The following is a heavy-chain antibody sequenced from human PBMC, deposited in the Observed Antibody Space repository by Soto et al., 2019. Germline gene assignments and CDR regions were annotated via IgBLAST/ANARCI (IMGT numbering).Heavy chain of an antibody. CDR2: ISAYNGNT. CDR1: GYTFTSYG. CDR3: ARYCGYSSGWNHDAIYI. D-gene: IGHD6-19*01. J-gene: IGHJ3*02. V-gene: IGHV1-18*01. Sequence: GASVKVSCKASGYTFTSYGISWVRQAPGQGLERMGWISAYNGNTNYAQKLQGRVTMTTDTSTSTAYMELRSLRSDDTAVYYCARYCGYSSGWNHDAIYIWGQGKMVPVS.